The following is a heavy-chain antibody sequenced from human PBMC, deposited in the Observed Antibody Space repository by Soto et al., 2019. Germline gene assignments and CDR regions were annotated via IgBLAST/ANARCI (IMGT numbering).Heavy chain of an antibody. V-gene: IGHV4-39*01. Sequence: HLQLQESGPGLVKPSETLSLTCTVSGDSISSSNYYWGWIRQPPGKGLEWIANIYYSGITYCNPSLKSRVAISVDTSKNQFSLKLSFVSAADTAIYYCARSNSGYYKWFDPWGQGTLVTVSS. CDR1: GDSISSSNYY. CDR3: ARSNSGYYKWFDP. D-gene: IGHD3-22*01. CDR2: IYYSGIT. J-gene: IGHJ5*02.